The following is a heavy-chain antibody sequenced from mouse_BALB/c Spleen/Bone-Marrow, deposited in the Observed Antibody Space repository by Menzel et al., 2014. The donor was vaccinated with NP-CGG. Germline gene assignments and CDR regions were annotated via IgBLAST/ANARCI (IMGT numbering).Heavy chain of an antibody. Sequence: EVMLVESGGGLVQPGGSRKLSCAASGFTFSSFGMHWVRQAPEKGLEWVAYISSGSSTICYADTVKGRFTISRDNPKNTLFLQMTSLRSEGTAMYYCARDEDYAMDYWGQGTSVTVSS. J-gene: IGHJ4*01. CDR3: ARDEDYAMDY. V-gene: IGHV5-17*02. CDR2: ISSGSSTI. CDR1: GFTFSSFG.